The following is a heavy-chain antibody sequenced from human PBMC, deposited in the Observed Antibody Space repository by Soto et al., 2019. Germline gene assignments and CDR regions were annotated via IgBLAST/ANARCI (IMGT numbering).Heavy chain of an antibody. V-gene: IGHV4-59*01. CDR3: TRGGASSKWLDP. Sequence: QVHLQESGPGLVKSSETLSLTCTVSGGSISGDYWSWIRQPPGKGLEWIGYIYNSETTNYNPSLKSRVTISIATSKNQFSLKLTSLTATDTAVYYCTRGGASSKWLDPWGQGTLVTVSS. CDR2: IYNSETT. J-gene: IGHJ5*02. CDR1: GGSISGDY.